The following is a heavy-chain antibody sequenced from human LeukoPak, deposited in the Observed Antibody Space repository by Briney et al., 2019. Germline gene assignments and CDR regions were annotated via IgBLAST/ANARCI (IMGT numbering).Heavy chain of an antibody. V-gene: IGHV3-30*03. J-gene: IGHJ4*02. CDR1: GFTFSSYG. CDR2: ISYDGSNK. D-gene: IGHD6-13*01. Sequence: GGSLRLSCAASGFTFSSYGMHWVRQAPGKGLEWVAVISYDGSNKYYADSVKGRFTISRDNAKNMLYLQVNSLRAEDTAVYYCATQLGGNPAYWGQGTLVTVSS. CDR3: ATQLGGNPAY.